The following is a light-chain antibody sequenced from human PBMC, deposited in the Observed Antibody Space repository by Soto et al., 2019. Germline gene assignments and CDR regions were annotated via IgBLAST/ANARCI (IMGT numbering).Light chain of an antibody. J-gene: IGKJ2*01. V-gene: IGKV3-15*01. Sequence: EIVMTQSPATLSVSPGERATLSCRASQSVSSNLAWYQQKPGQAPILLIYGASARASGIPARFSGSGSGTEFTLTISSLQSEDFAVYYCQHYNNWPFTFGQGTKVDIK. CDR2: GAS. CDR3: QHYNNWPFT. CDR1: QSVSSN.